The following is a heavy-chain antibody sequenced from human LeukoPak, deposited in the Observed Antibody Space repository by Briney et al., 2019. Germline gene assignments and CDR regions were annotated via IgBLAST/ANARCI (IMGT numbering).Heavy chain of an antibody. CDR2: IYSGGST. CDR1: GFTVSSNY. V-gene: IGHV3-53*01. CDR3: AREGLTGTDSH. D-gene: IGHD3-9*01. Sequence: GGSLRLSCAASGFTVSSNYMSWVRQAPGEGLEWGSVIYSGGSTYYADSVKGRFTISRDNSKNTLYLQMNSLRAEDKAVYYCAREGLTGTDSHWGQGTLVTVSS. J-gene: IGHJ4*02.